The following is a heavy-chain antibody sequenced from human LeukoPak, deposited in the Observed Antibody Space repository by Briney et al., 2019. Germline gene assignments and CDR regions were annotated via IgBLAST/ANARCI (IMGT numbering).Heavy chain of an antibody. Sequence: PSETLSLTCTVSGGSISSSSYYWGWIRQPPGKGLEWIGSIYYSGSTYYNPSLKSRVTISVDTSKNQFSLKLSSVTAADTAVYYCARDREGFGELFPYNWFDPWGQGTLVTVSS. D-gene: IGHD3-10*01. CDR1: GGSISSSSYY. J-gene: IGHJ5*02. CDR3: ARDREGFGELFPYNWFDP. CDR2: IYYSGST. V-gene: IGHV4-39*07.